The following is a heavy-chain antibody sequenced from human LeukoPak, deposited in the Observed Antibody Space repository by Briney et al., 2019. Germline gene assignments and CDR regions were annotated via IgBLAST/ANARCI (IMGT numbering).Heavy chain of an antibody. CDR3: ARHVLAVAGTETWYFDL. V-gene: IGHV4-59*08. CDR2: IYYSGSI. Sequence: SETLSLTCTVSGGSISSYYWSWIRQPPGKGLEWIGYIYYSGSINYNPSLKSRVTISVDTSKNQFSLKLSSVTAADTAVYYCARHVLAVAGTETWYFDLWGRGTLVTVSS. CDR1: GGSISSYY. J-gene: IGHJ2*01. D-gene: IGHD6-19*01.